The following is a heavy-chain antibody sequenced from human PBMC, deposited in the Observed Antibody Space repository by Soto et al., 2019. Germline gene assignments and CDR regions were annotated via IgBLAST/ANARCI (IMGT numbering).Heavy chain of an antibody. CDR1: GDSIRTYD. CDR2: VYYSVTA. J-gene: IGHJ5*02. Sequence: PSDTLSLTCSVSGDSIRTYDWSWIRQSPGKGLEWIGYVYYSVTANYNPSLKSRVTMSVDTSKNQFSLRLTSVTAADTAVYYCARDMRTATTGTTHWFDPWGQGALVTVSS. D-gene: IGHD1-1*01. CDR3: ARDMRTATTGTTHWFDP. V-gene: IGHV4-59*01.